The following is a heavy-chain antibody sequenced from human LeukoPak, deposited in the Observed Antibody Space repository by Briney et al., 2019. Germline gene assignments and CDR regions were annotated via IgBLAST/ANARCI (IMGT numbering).Heavy chain of an antibody. J-gene: IGHJ3*02. CDR3: ARLPPFYYYDSSGYEDAFDI. CDR2: MNPNSGNT. D-gene: IGHD3-22*01. V-gene: IGHV1-8*01. CDR1: GYTFTSYD. Sequence: ASVKVSCKASGYTFTSYDINWVRQATGQGLEWMGWMNPNSGNTGYAQKFQGRVTMTRDTSISTAYMELSRLRSDDTAVYYCARLPPFYYYDSSGYEDAFDIWGQGTMVTVSS.